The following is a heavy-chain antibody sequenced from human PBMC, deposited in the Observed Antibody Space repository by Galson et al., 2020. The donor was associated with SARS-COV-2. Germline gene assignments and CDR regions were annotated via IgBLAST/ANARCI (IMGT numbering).Heavy chain of an antibody. V-gene: IGHV1-58*01. CDR3: ARWYYYDSSGYYQGDNWFDP. Sequence: SVKVSCKASGFTFTSSAVQWVRQAHGQRLEWIGWIVVGSGNTNYAQKFQERVTMTTDTSTSTAYMELRSLRSDDTAVYYCARWYYYDSSGYYQGDNWFDPWGQGTLVTVSS. CDR1: GFTFTSSA. D-gene: IGHD3-22*01. J-gene: IGHJ5*02. CDR2: IVVGSGNT.